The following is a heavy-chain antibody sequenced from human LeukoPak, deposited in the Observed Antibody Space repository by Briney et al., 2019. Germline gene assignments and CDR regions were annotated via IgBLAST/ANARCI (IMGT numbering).Heavy chain of an antibody. Sequence: SETLSLTCTVSGGSISSYYWSWIRQPPGKGLEWIGYIYYSGSTNYNPSLKSRVTISVDTSKNQFSLKLSPVTAADTAVYYCARGMVRGVILDYYYGMDVWGQGTTVTVSS. J-gene: IGHJ6*02. D-gene: IGHD3-10*01. CDR3: ARGMVRGVILDYYYGMDV. CDR1: GGSISSYY. CDR2: IYYSGST. V-gene: IGHV4-59*01.